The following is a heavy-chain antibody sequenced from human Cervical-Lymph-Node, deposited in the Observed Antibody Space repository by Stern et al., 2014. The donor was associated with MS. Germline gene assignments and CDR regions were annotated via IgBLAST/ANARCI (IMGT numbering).Heavy chain of an antibody. Sequence: VQLVESGAEVKKPGASVKVSCKASGYTVTSNYIHWVRQAPGQGLEWMGIINPSGGSTTSAERFQGRVSMARDTSTSTVYMELSSLRSEDTAVYYCARAMREMAIYYYGMDVWGQGTTVTVSS. CDR3: ARAMREMAIYYYGMDV. V-gene: IGHV1-46*01. CDR1: GYTVTSNY. D-gene: IGHD5-24*01. CDR2: INPSGGST. J-gene: IGHJ6*02.